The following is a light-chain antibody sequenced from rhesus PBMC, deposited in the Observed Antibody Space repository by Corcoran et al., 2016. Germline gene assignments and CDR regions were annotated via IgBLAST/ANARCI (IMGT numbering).Light chain of an antibody. CDR3: QQYKSYPLT. CDR2: AAT. CDR1: QGISSY. V-gene: IGKV1-28*02. J-gene: IGKJ4*01. Sequence: DIQMTQSPSSLSAFVGDTVTITCRASQGISSYLNWFHQQPGKAPKLLIYAATTLQGGVPSRFSGSGSGTDFTLTISSLQPEDFVTYYCQQYKSYPLTFGGGTKVEIK.